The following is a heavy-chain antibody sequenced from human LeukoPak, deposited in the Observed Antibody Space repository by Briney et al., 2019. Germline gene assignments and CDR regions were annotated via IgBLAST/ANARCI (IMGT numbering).Heavy chain of an antibody. D-gene: IGHD5-24*01. Sequence: QPGGSLRLSCAASGFTFSSYWMHWVRQAPGKGLVWVSRINSDGSSTSYADSVKGRFTISRDNAKNTLYLQMNSLRAEDTAVYYCARDLYVEMATDWFDPWGQGTLVTVSS. V-gene: IGHV3-74*01. CDR3: ARDLYVEMATDWFDP. CDR2: INSDGSST. J-gene: IGHJ5*02. CDR1: GFTFSSYW.